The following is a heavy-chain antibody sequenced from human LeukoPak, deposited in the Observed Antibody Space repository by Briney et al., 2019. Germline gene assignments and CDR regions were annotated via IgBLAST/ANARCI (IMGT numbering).Heavy chain of an antibody. CDR1: GGSISSSSYY. V-gene: IGHV4-39*01. J-gene: IGHJ3*02. Sequence: SETLSLTCTVSGGSISSSSYYWGWIRQPPGEGLEWIGSIYYSGSTYYNPSLKSRVTISVDTSKNQFSLKLSSVTAADTAVYYCARRPSSTSCYKRACGAFDIWGQGTMVTVSS. D-gene: IGHD2-2*02. CDR3: ARRPSSTSCYKRACGAFDI. CDR2: IYYSGST.